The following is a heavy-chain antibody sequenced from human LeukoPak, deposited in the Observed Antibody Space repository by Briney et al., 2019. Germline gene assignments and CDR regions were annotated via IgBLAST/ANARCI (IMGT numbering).Heavy chain of an antibody. CDR2: ISYDGSNK. V-gene: IGHV3-30-3*01. Sequence: PGGSLRLSCAASGFTFSSYAMHWVRQAPGKGLEWVAVISYDGSNKYYADSVKGRFTISRDNSKNTLYLQMNSLRAEDTAVYYCARGALSIVGASPDAFDIWGQGTMVTVSS. CDR1: GFTFSSYA. D-gene: IGHD1-26*01. CDR3: ARGALSIVGASPDAFDI. J-gene: IGHJ3*02.